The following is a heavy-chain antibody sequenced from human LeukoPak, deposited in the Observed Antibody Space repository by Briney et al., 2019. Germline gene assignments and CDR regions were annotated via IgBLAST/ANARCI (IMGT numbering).Heavy chain of an antibody. V-gene: IGHV3-74*01. CDR2: INTGGSIR. CDR3: ARPNQSKYVNWFDP. Sequence: PGGSLRLSCAASGFAFSNYWMHWVLQVPGKGLVWVSNINTGGSIRNYADSVKGRFTISRDNSKNTLYLQMNSLRAEDTAVYYCARPNQSKYVNWFDPWGQGTLVTVSS. J-gene: IGHJ5*02. CDR1: GFAFSNYW. D-gene: IGHD1-14*01.